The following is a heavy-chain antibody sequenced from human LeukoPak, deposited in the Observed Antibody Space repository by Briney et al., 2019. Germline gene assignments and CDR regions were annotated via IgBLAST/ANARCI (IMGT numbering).Heavy chain of an antibody. D-gene: IGHD3-22*01. CDR2: IYYSGST. Sequence: SETLSLTCTVSGGSISSYYWSWIRQPPGKGLEWIGYIYYSGSTNYNPSLKSRVTISLDTSKNQFSLELSSVTAADTAVYYCAGAVVITSAEYFQHWGQGTLVTVSS. CDR1: GGSISSYY. J-gene: IGHJ1*01. V-gene: IGHV4-59*01. CDR3: AGAVVITSAEYFQH.